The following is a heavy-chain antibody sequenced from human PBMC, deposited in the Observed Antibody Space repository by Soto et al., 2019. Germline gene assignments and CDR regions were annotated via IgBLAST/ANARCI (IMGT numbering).Heavy chain of an antibody. CDR2: ISGSGSFT. J-gene: IGHJ4*01. CDR3: AKIPTGPRSSKFAD. CDR1: VFTFRTYA. V-gene: IGHV3-23*01. Sequence: PGGSLRLSCSASVFTFRTYAMNWVRQAPGKGLEWISAISGSGSFTHYADSVRGRFTISRDNSQDQLYLQMNNLRGDETAKYYRAKIPTGPRSSKFADGGHGIQGTVSS.